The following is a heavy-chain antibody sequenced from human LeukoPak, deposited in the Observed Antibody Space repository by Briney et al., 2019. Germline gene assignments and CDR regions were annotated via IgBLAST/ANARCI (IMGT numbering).Heavy chain of an antibody. V-gene: IGHV1-2*02. J-gene: IGHJ4*02. CDR1: GYTFTGYY. D-gene: IGHD5-24*01. CDR3: ARDPDGYDYWDY. CDR2: INPNSGGT. Sequence: ASVKVSCKASGYTFTGYYMHWVRQAPGQGLEWMGWINPNSGGTTYAQKFQGRVTMTRDTSISTAYMELSRLRSDDTAVYYCARDPDGYDYWDYWGQGTLVTVSS.